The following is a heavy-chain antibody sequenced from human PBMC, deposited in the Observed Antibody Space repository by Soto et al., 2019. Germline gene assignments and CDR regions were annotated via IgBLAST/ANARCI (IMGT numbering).Heavy chain of an antibody. J-gene: IGHJ5*02. CDR3: ARLRIATNNYKWFDP. CDR2: ICVTGAV. V-gene: IGHV4-31*03. CDR1: GAALNSGNYY. D-gene: IGHD2-21*01. Sequence: SETLSLTCSVSGAALNSGNYYWSWIRQVPGKGLEWIGHICVTGAVDYNPSLRDRITISQDTSERQFSLNLRLVTAADTAVYYCARLRIATNNYKWFDPWGQGTLVTVSS.